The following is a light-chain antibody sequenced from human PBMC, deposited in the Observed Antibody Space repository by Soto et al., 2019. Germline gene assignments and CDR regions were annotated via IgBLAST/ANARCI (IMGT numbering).Light chain of an antibody. Sequence: EIVLTQSPATLSLSPGERATLSCRTSQSVSSYLAWYQQKPGQAPRLLIYDASNRATGIPARFSGSGSGTDFTLTISSLEPEDFATYYCQQYDSYSKTFGQGTQLEIK. V-gene: IGKV3-11*01. CDR1: QSVSSY. J-gene: IGKJ2*01. CDR3: QQYDSYSKT. CDR2: DAS.